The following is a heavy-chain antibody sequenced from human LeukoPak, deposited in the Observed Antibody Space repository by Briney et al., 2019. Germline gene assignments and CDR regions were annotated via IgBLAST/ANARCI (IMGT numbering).Heavy chain of an antibody. V-gene: IGHV6-1*01. CDR2: TYYRSKWYK. CDR1: GDSVSGNSAT. J-gene: IGHJ1*01. CDR3: ARGPSYFQH. Sequence: SQTLSLTCAISGDSVSGNSATWNWIRQSPSRGLEWLRRTYYRSKWYKYYAVSVKGRITINPDTSKNQFSLQLNSVTPEDTAVYYCARGPSYFQHWGQGTLVTVSS.